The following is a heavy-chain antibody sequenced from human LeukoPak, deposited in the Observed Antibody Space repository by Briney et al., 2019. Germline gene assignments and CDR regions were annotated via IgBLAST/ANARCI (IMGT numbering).Heavy chain of an antibody. D-gene: IGHD3-16*01. CDR2: INHSGST. CDR1: GGSFSGYY. CDR3: ARHGSVYDAFDI. Sequence: SETLSLTCAVYGGSFSGYYWSWIRQPPGKGLEWIGEINHSGSTNYNPSLKSRVTISVDTSKNQFSLKLSSVTAADTAVYYCARHGSVYDAFDIWGQGTMVTVSS. J-gene: IGHJ3*02. V-gene: IGHV4-34*01.